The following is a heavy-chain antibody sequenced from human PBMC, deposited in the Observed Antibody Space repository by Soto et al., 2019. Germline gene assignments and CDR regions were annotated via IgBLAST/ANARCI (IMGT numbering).Heavy chain of an antibody. D-gene: IGHD4-17*01. CDR2: IIPILGIA. CDR3: AIDILNDGDYDRNSPFDY. Sequence: QVQLVQSGAEVKKPGSSVKVSCKASGGTFSRSTISWVRQATGQGLEWMGRIIPILGIANYAQKFQGRVTITADKYTSTAYMELRILRSEDTAVYYCAIDILNDGDYDRNSPFDYGGQGTLVTVSS. CDR1: GGTFSRST. J-gene: IGHJ4*02. V-gene: IGHV1-69*08.